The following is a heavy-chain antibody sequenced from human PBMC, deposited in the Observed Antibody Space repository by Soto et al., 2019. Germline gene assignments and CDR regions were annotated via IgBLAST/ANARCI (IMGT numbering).Heavy chain of an antibody. V-gene: IGHV3-30*18. CDR3: AKGAAGTYGYYYYYGMDV. CDR2: ISYDGSNK. D-gene: IGHD6-13*01. CDR1: GFTFSSYG. J-gene: IGHJ6*02. Sequence: QVQLVESGGGVVQPGRSLRLSCAASGFTFSSYGMHWVRQAPGKGLEWVAVISYDGSNKYYADSVKGRFTISRDNSKNTLYLQMNSLRAEDTAVYYRAKGAAGTYGYYYYYGMDVWGQGTTVTVSS.